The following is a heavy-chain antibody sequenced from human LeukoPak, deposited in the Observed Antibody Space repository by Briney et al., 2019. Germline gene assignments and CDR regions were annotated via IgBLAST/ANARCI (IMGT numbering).Heavy chain of an antibody. D-gene: IGHD4-17*01. Sequence: SETLSLTCTVSGGSISSYYWSWIRQPPGKGLEWIGYIYYSGSTNYNPSLKSRVTISVDTSKNQFSLKLSSVTAADTAVYYCATDYGDRDAFDIWGQGTTVTVSS. CDR2: IYYSGST. J-gene: IGHJ3*02. CDR3: ATDYGDRDAFDI. CDR1: GGSISSYY. V-gene: IGHV4-59*08.